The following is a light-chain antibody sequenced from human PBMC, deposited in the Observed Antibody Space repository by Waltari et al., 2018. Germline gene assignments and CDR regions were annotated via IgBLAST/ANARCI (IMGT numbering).Light chain of an antibody. J-gene: IGLJ3*02. V-gene: IGLV1-44*01. CDR3: AAWDDSLNGRV. CDR2: TDN. CDR1: SSNIGSNT. Sequence: QSVLTQPPSASGTPGQGVTISCSGSSSNIGSNTVSWYQQFPGTAPRLLMHTDNQRPSGVPDRFSGYKSGTSASLAISGLQSEDEAHYFCAAWDDSLNGRVFGGGTKVTVL.